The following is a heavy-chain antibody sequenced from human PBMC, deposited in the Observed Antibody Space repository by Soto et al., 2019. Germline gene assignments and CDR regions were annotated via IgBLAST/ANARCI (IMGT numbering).Heavy chain of an antibody. V-gene: IGHV1-69*13. J-gene: IGHJ4*02. D-gene: IGHD3-16*01. CDR2: IIPVFGTT. Sequence: SVKVSCKDSGGLFSSFAISWVRQAPGQGLEWMGGIIPVFGTTNYAQKFQGRVTITADESTNTAYMELSSLTSDDTAMYYCARGGGPYVWFNEFWGQGTQVTISS. CDR3: ARGGGPYVWFNEF. CDR1: GGLFSSFA.